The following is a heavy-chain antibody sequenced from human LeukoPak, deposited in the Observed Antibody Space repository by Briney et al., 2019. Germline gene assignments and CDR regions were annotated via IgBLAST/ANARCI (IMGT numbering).Heavy chain of an antibody. V-gene: IGHV1-69*05. CDR1: GGTSSSYA. CDR3: AREHPDSPLFQH. CDR2: IIPIFGTA. D-gene: IGHD3-22*01. J-gene: IGHJ1*01. Sequence: SVKVSCKASGGTSSSYAISWVRQAPGQGLEWMGGIIPIFGTANYAQKFQGRVTITTDESTSTAYMELSSLRSEDTAVYYCAREHPDSPLFQHWGQGTLVTVSS.